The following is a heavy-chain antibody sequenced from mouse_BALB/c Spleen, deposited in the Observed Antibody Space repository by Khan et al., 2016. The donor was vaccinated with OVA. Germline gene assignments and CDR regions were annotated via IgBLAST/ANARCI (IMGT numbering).Heavy chain of an antibody. CDR1: GYTFTDYY. CDR3: ARSNYFGYTFAY. D-gene: IGHD1-2*01. Sequence: QVQLQQSGAELARPGASVKLSCKASGYTFTDYYINWVKQRTGQGLEWIGEISPGSGDTYYNEKFKGKATLTADKSSSTVYMPLSSLTAEASSVYFCARSNYFGYTFAYWGQGTLVTVSA. V-gene: IGHV1-77*01. CDR2: ISPGSGDT. J-gene: IGHJ3*01.